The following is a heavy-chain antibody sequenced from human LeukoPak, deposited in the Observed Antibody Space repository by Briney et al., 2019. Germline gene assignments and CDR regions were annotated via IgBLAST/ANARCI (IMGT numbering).Heavy chain of an antibody. D-gene: IGHD3-3*01. CDR1: GGSISSSSYY. CDR2: IYSGST. CDR3: ARHSSVSGNWPRPLDY. J-gene: IGHJ4*02. Sequence: PSETLSLTCTVSGGSISSSSYYWGWVRQPPGKGLEWIANIYSGSTYYSPSLRSRVTISVDTSKNQFSLKLTSVTAADTAVYYCARHSSVSGNWPRPLDYWGQGSLVTVSS. V-gene: IGHV4-39*01.